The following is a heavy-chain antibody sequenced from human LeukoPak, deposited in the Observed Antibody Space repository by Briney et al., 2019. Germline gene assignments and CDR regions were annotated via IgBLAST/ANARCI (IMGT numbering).Heavy chain of an antibody. Sequence: ASETLSLTCAVYGGSFSGYYWSWIRQPPGKGLEWIGEINHSGSTYYNPSLKSRVTISVDTSKNQFSLKLSSVTAADTAVYYCAKVVPAAMVIHYWGQGTLVTVSS. J-gene: IGHJ4*02. V-gene: IGHV4-34*01. D-gene: IGHD2-2*01. CDR3: AKVVPAAMVIHY. CDR1: GGSFSGYY. CDR2: INHSGST.